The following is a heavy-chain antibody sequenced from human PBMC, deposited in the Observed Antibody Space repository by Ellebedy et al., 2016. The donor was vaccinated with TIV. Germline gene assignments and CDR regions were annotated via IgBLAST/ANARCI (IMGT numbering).Heavy chain of an antibody. Sequence: MPSETLSLTCTVSSYSISSGYYWGWIRQPPGKGLEWIGSINHSGRTFYNPFLKSRVTIPVDTSQNQFSLKLSSVTAADTAVYFCARRGPDVNLYSGHTLLFYFDHWGQGTPVAVSS. V-gene: IGHV4-38-2*02. D-gene: IGHD1-26*01. CDR3: ARRGPDVNLYSGHTLLFYFDH. J-gene: IGHJ4*02. CDR1: SYSISSGYY. CDR2: INHSGRT.